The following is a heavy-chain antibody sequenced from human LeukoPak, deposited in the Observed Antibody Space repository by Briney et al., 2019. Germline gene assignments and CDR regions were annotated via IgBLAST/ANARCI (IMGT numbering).Heavy chain of an antibody. CDR2: IDTAGDT. V-gene: IGHV3-13*04. J-gene: IGHJ4*02. Sequence: PGGSLRLYCAASGFTFSMYDMHWVRHITGKGLEWVSGIDTAGDTYYPGSMKGRFTISRENAKNSLYLQMNTLRAGDTGVYYCARGFGGNSRRMYDFWGQGTLVTVSS. D-gene: IGHD4-23*01. CDR1: GFTFSMYD. CDR3: ARGFGGNSRRMYDF.